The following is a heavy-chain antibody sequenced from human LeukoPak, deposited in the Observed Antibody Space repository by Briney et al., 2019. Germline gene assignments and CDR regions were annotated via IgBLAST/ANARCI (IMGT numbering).Heavy chain of an antibody. J-gene: IGHJ4*02. CDR3: ARGGRRDLGYCRSTSCYAQYYFDY. Sequence: GGSLRLSCAASGFTFSSYSMSCVRQAPGKGLEWVSSISGSSGYTYYADSVKGRFTTSRQNAKNSLYLQMNSLRAEDTAVYYCARGGRRDLGYCRSTSCYAQYYFDYWGQGTLVTVSS. CDR1: GFTFSSYS. V-gene: IGHV3-21*01. CDR2: ISGSSGYT. D-gene: IGHD2-2*01.